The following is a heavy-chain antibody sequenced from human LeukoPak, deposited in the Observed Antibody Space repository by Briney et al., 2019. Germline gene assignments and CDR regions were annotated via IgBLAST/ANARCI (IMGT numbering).Heavy chain of an antibody. CDR1: GFTFNSYA. J-gene: IGHJ6*02. CDR3: ARDFLYGMDV. V-gene: IGHV3-30-3*01. Sequence: GGSLRLSCAASGFTFNSYAMHWVRQAPGKGLEWVVVISYDGSNKHYADSVKGRFTISRDNAKNTLYPQMNSLRAEDTAVYYCARDFLYGMDVWGQGTTVTVSS. CDR2: ISYDGSNK.